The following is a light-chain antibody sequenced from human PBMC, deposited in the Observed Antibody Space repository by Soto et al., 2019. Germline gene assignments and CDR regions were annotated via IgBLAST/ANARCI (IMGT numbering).Light chain of an antibody. V-gene: IGKV4-1*01. Sequence: DIVMTQSPDSLAVSLGERATINCKSSQSVLYSSNNKNCLAWYQQKPGQSPKLLIYWASTREYGVPDRFTGSGSGTDFTLTFSSRQAEDVAVYYWQQYYVTPQYTFGQGTKLEIK. CDR1: QSVLYSSNNKNC. J-gene: IGKJ2*01. CDR3: QQYYVTPQYT. CDR2: WAS.